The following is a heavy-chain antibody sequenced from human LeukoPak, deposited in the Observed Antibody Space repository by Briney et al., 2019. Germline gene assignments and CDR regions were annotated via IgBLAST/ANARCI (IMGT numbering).Heavy chain of an antibody. J-gene: IGHJ4*02. Sequence: GGSLRLSCAASGFTFSSYSMNWVRLAPGKGLEWVSSISSSSRYMYYADSVKGRFTISRDNAKNSLYLQMNSLRAEDTAVYYCARDQRYCSSSSCPWEPFDYWGQGTLVTVSS. V-gene: IGHV3-21*04. CDR2: ISSSSRYM. CDR1: GFTFSSYS. CDR3: ARDQRYCSSSSCPWEPFDY. D-gene: IGHD2-2*01.